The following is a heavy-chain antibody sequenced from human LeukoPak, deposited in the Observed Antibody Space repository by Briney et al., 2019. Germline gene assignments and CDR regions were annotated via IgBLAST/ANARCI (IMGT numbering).Heavy chain of an antibody. D-gene: IGHD4-17*01. CDR2: IYYSGST. CDR3: AKMGNPATVTADY. Sequence: SETLSLTCTVSGGSISSSSYYWGWIRQPPGKGLEWIGSIYYSGSTYYNPSLKSRVTISVDTPKNQFSLKLSSVTAADTAVYYCAKMGNPATVTADYWGQGTLVTVSS. CDR1: GGSISSSSYY. V-gene: IGHV4-39*07. J-gene: IGHJ4*02.